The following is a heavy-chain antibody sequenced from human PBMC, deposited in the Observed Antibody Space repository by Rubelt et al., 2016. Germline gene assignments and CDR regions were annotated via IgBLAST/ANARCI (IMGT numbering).Heavy chain of an antibody. D-gene: IGHD2/OR15-2a*01. CDR1: GYSFPIYA. Sequence: QVQLVQSGAEVKKPGASVNISCTASGYSFPIYAMHWVRQAPGQSLEWMGWIYAGSGNKRHSQKFQDRLTITRDTSASTAYMEVNSLRSEDTALYYCASDSDNFYFRGLDVWGQGTTVTVSS. V-gene: IGHV1-3*01. CDR2: IYAGSGNK. CDR3: ASDSDNFYFRGLDV. J-gene: IGHJ6*02.